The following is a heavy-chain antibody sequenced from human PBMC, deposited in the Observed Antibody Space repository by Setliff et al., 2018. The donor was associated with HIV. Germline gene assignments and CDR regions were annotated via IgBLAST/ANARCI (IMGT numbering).Heavy chain of an antibody. CDR3: ARLQFRVGYFQH. J-gene: IGHJ1*01. V-gene: IGHV4-34*01. D-gene: IGHD2-21*02. CDR2: INHSGST. CDR1: GESFSGYF. Sequence: LSLTCAVYGESFSGYFWSWIRQPPGKGLEWIGEINHSGSTNYNPSLKSRVSISVATSKNQFSLKLTSVTAADTAVYYCARLQFRVGYFQHWGQGTLVTVSS.